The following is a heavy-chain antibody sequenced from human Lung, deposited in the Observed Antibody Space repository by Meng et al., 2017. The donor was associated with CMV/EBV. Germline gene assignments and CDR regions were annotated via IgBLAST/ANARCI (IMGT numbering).Heavy chain of an antibody. V-gene: IGHV1-3*01. Sequence: AQLLRSGAELKKPGASVKVSCKASGYTFTSYAIHWVRQAPGQRLEWMGWINGGNGKTKYSQKFQGRVTITRDTSASTAYMELSSLRSEDTAVYYCARDVVVPAALTVRIDYWGQGTLVTVSS. J-gene: IGHJ4*02. CDR2: INGGNGKT. D-gene: IGHD2-2*01. CDR3: ARDVVVPAALTVRIDY. CDR1: GYTFTSYA.